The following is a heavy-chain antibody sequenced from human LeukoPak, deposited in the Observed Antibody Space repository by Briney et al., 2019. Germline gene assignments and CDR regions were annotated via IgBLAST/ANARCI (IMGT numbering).Heavy chain of an antibody. J-gene: IGHJ4*02. V-gene: IGHV1-2*02. Sequence: ASVKVSCKASGYTFTGYYMHWVRQAPGRGLEWMGWINPNSGGTNYAQKFQGRVTMTRDTSISTVYMELSSLRSEDTAVYYCARDLRIQLWSFDYWGQGTLVTVSS. D-gene: IGHD5-18*01. CDR3: ARDLRIQLWSFDY. CDR1: GYTFTGYY. CDR2: INPNSGGT.